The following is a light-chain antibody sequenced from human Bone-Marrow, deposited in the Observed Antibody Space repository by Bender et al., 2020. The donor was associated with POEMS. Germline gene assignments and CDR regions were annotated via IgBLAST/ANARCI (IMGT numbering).Light chain of an antibody. CDR2: DNA. V-gene: IGLV3-21*02. Sequence: SYVLTQPPSVSVAPGQTATITCGGSNIEIKAVNWYQQKPGQAPVLVVFDNADRPSGIPERFTGSNSGNTATLTINRVEAGDEADYYCQVWDSSTDHVVFGGGTKVTVL. J-gene: IGLJ2*01. CDR3: QVWDSSTDHVV. CDR1: NIEIKA.